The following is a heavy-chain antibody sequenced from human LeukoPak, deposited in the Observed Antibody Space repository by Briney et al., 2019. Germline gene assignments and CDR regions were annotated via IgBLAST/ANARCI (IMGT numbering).Heavy chain of an antibody. CDR1: GFTFTNAW. CDR3: TTGFAPIDF. J-gene: IGHJ4*02. CDR2: IKSKTDGGTI. Sequence: GGSLTLSCTVSGFTFTNAWMSWVRQGPGRGLEWVGRIKSKTDGGTIDYAAPVKGRFSVSRDDSRNTLYLQMNSLKTEDTAVYYCTTGFAPIDFWGQGTLVTVSS. V-gene: IGHV3-15*01.